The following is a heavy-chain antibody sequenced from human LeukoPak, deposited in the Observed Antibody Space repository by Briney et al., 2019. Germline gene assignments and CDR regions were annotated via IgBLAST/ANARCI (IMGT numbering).Heavy chain of an antibody. Sequence: GGPLRLSCGASGFTFSNYGMHWVRQAPGKGLEWVAVIWYDGSNENYADSVKGRFTISRDNSKNTLYLQMNSLRAEDTAVYYCAREGSWGTSLAQNWFDPWGQGTLVIVSS. CDR1: GFTFSNYG. J-gene: IGHJ5*02. CDR3: AREGSWGTSLAQNWFDP. D-gene: IGHD1-1*01. V-gene: IGHV3-33*01. CDR2: IWYDGSNE.